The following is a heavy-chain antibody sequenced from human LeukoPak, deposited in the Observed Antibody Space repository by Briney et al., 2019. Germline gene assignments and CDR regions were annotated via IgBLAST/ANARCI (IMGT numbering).Heavy chain of an antibody. J-gene: IGHJ5*02. D-gene: IGHD2-2*01. CDR3: ARDLSLGRHTAGEPYAS. V-gene: IGHV1-18*01. CDR1: GYTFSNHG. CDR2: ISGYNGNT. Sequence: GASVKVSRKTSGYTFSNHGISWVRQAPGQGLEWMGWISGYNGNTNYVQKFRGRITMTTDTSTSTAYLQLRSLSSDDTALYYCARDLSLGRHTAGEPYASWGQGTLVTVYS.